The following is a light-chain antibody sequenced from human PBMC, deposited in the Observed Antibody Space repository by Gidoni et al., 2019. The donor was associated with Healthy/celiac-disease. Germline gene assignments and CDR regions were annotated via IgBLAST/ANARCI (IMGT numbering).Light chain of an antibody. CDR1: SYEIGGPDL. Sequence: HSALSQPASVSGSPGQSFTLSCPGTSYEIGGPDLVSWYHPRPGNAPQLLIYDVSNRPSVISNRFSGAKSGNSASLTISGLLPEDEADYYCSSLTTTTVVVFGGGTKLTVL. J-gene: IGLJ2*01. CDR2: DVS. CDR3: SSLTTTTVVV. V-gene: IGLV2-14*03.